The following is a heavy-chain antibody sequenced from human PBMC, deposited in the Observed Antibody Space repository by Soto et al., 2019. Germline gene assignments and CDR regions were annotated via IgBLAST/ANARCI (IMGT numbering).Heavy chain of an antibody. V-gene: IGHV3-23*01. CDR2: ISGSGGST. CDR1: GFTFSSYA. D-gene: IGHD2-2*01. J-gene: IGHJ3*02. Sequence: HPGGSLRLSCAASGFTFSSYAMSWVRQAPGKGLEWVSAISGSGGSTYYADSVKGRFTISRDNSKNTLYLQMNSLRAEDTAVYYCAKTNNIVVVPAAPGYAFDIWGQGTMVTVSS. CDR3: AKTNNIVVVPAAPGYAFDI.